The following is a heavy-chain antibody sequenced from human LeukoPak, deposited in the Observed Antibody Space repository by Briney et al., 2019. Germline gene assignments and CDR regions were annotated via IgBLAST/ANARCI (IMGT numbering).Heavy chain of an antibody. Sequence: SETLSLTCTVSGGSISSYYWSWIRQPPGKGLEWIGYIYYSGSTNYNPSLKSRVTISVDTSKNQFSLKLSSVTAADTAVYYCARVTASDAFGIWGQGTMVTVSS. CDR3: ARVTASDAFGI. CDR2: IYYSGST. J-gene: IGHJ3*02. D-gene: IGHD5-18*01. V-gene: IGHV4-59*01. CDR1: GGSISSYY.